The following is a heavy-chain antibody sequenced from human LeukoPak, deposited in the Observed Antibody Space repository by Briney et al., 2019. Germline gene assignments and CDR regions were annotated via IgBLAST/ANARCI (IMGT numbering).Heavy chain of an antibody. CDR1: GFTFSTYG. CDR2: IRYDGSNK. D-gene: IGHD3-16*01. Sequence: GSLRLSCAASGFTFSTYGMHWVRQAPGKGLEWVAFIRYDGSNKYYADSVKGRFTISRDNSKNTLYLQMNSLRGEDTAVYYCAKDLIRHPGGYFDYWGQGTLVTVSS. J-gene: IGHJ4*02. CDR3: AKDLIRHPGGYFDY. V-gene: IGHV3-30*02.